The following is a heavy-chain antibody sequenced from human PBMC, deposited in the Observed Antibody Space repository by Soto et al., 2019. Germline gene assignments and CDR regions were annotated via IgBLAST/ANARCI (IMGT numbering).Heavy chain of an antibody. V-gene: IGHV1-18*01. CDR2: ISAYNGNT. CDR1: GYTFTSYG. CDR3: ARDPYGSGSYYPNGYSFDY. J-gene: IGHJ4*02. D-gene: IGHD3-10*01. Sequence: QVQLVQSGAEVKKPGASVKVSCKASGYTFTSYGISWVRQAPGQGLEWMGWISAYNGNTNYEQKLPGRVTMTTDTSTSTAYMELRSLRSDDTAVYYCARDPYGSGSYYPNGYSFDYWGQGTLVTVSS.